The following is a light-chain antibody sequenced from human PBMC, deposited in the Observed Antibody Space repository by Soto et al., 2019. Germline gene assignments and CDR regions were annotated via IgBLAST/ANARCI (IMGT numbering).Light chain of an antibody. Sequence: EIVLTQSPDTLSLSPGERATLSCRASQSVSSSHLAWYQQRHGQAPRLLIYGASSRATGIPDRFSGSGSGTDFTLTISSLEPEDFAVYYCQQYGSSPWTFGQGTKVEIK. CDR1: QSVSSSH. CDR2: GAS. CDR3: QQYGSSPWT. V-gene: IGKV3-20*01. J-gene: IGKJ1*01.